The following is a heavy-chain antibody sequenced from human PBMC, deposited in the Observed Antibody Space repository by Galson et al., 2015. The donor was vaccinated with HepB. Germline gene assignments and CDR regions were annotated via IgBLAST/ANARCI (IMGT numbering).Heavy chain of an antibody. CDR2: INPSGGST. Sequence: SVKVSCKASGYTFTSYYMHWVRQAPGQGLEWMGIINPSGGSTSYAQKLQGRVTMTRDTSTSTVCMELSSLRSEDTAVYYCARDRIAVAGSYYYYGMDVWGQGTTVTVSS. V-gene: IGHV1-46*04. CDR3: ARDRIAVAGSYYYYGMDV. D-gene: IGHD6-19*01. J-gene: IGHJ6*02. CDR1: GYTFTSYY.